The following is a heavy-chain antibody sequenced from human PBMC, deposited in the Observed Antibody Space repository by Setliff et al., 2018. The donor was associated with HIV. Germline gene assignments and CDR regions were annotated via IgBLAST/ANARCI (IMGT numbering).Heavy chain of an antibody. CDR1: GGSFSGYY. Sequence: SETLSLTCAVYGGSFSGYYWSWIRQPPGKGLEWIGEINHSGNTNYNPSLKSRVTISVDTSKNQFTLNLNSVTAADTAVYYCATHCTSTSCCSAGLDYWGQGTLVTVSS. J-gene: IGHJ4*02. V-gene: IGHV4-34*01. D-gene: IGHD2-2*01. CDR3: ATHCTSTSCCSAGLDY. CDR2: INHSGNT.